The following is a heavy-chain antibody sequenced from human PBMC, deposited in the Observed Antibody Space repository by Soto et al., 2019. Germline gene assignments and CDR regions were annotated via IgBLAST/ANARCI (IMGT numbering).Heavy chain of an antibody. CDR1: GFTFSSYA. CDR3: AKVLLYQLLTGLDY. D-gene: IGHD2-2*01. J-gene: IGHJ4*02. V-gene: IGHV3-23*01. CDR2: ISGSGGST. Sequence: PGGSLRLSCAASGFTFSSYAMSWVRQAPGKGLEWVSAISGSGGSTYYADSVKGRFTISRDNSKNTLYLQMNSLRAEDTAVYYCAKVLLYQLLTGLDYWGQGTLVTVSS.